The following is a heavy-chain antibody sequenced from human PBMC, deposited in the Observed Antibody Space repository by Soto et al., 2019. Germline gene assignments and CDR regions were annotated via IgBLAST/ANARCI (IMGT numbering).Heavy chain of an antibody. CDR3: ARDPPAVLRYFDWFHDAFDI. D-gene: IGHD3-9*01. Sequence: GSLRLSCAASGFTFSSYNMNWVRQAPGKGLEWVSSISSSSSYIYYADSVKGRFTISRDNAKNSLYLQMNSLRAEDTAVYYCARDPPAVLRYFDWFHDAFDIWGQETMVPVSS. CDR2: ISSSSSYI. V-gene: IGHV3-21*01. J-gene: IGHJ3*02. CDR1: GFTFSSYN.